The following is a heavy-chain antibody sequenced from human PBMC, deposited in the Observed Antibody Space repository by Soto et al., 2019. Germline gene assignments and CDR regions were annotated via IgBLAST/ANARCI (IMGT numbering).Heavy chain of an antibody. D-gene: IGHD1-1*01. Sequence: QVQLQESGPGLVKPSQTLSLTCTVSGGSISNGGYYWNWIRQPPGKGLEWIGHTHYSGSTYYNPSLKSRVTIAVDTSKTQLSLQLSSVTAADTAVYYCAGDDSTPPRDRYLRHWGQGTLVTVSS. V-gene: IGHV4-31*03. CDR2: THYSGST. CDR1: GGSISNGGYY. J-gene: IGHJ1*01. CDR3: AGDDSTPPRDRYLRH.